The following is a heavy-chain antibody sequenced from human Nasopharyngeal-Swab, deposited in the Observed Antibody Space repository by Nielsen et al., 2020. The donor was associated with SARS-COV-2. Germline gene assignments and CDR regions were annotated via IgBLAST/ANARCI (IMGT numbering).Heavy chain of an antibody. CDR1: GHTFTDYY. Sequence: ASVKVSCKASGHTFTDYYMHWVRQAPGQGLEWMGWINPNSGGTNFAQKFQGRVTMTGDTSINTAYMELSRLTSDDTAVYFCARVWNYYDTSGPSDYWGQGTLVTVSS. V-gene: IGHV1-2*02. CDR3: ARVWNYYDTSGPSDY. J-gene: IGHJ4*02. D-gene: IGHD3-22*01. CDR2: INPNSGGT.